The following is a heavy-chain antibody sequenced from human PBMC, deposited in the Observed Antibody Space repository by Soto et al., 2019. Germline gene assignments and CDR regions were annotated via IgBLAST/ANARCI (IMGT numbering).Heavy chain of an antibody. D-gene: IGHD3-10*01. CDR3: ARTVLLWFGAPEAFDI. Sequence: GGSLRLSCAASGFTFSSYSMNWVRQAPGKGLEWVSYISSSSSTIYYADSVKGRFTISRDNAKNSLYLQMNSLRAEDTAVYYCARTVLLWFGAPEAFDIWGQGTMVTVSS. CDR2: ISSSSSTI. CDR1: GFTFSSYS. V-gene: IGHV3-48*01. J-gene: IGHJ3*02.